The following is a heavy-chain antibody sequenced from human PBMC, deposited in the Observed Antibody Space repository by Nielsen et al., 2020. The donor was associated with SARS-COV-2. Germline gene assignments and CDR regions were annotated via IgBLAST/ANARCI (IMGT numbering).Heavy chain of an antibody. J-gene: IGHJ4*02. CDR3: ARNNYYASGTYYNSGDY. CDR2: ISYDGSNK. CDR1: GFTFSSYG. Sequence: GGSLRLSCAASGFTFSSYGMHWVRQAPGKGLEWVAVISYDGSNKYYADSVKGRFTISRDNSKNTLYLQMNSLRAEDTAVYYCARNNYYASGTYYNSGDYWGQGTLVTVSS. V-gene: IGHV3-30*03. D-gene: IGHD3-10*01.